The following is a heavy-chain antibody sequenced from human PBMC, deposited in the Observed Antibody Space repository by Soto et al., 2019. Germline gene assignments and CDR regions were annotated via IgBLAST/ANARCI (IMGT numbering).Heavy chain of an antibody. Sequence: GGSLRLSCAASGFTFSSYAMSWVRQAPGKGLEWVSAISGSGGSTYYADSVKGRFTISRDDSKNTLYLQMNSLRAEDTAVYYCAKEAPLYYYDSSGYYFDYWGQGTLVTVSS. D-gene: IGHD3-22*01. CDR1: GFTFSSYA. V-gene: IGHV3-23*01. J-gene: IGHJ4*02. CDR2: ISGSGGST. CDR3: AKEAPLYYYDSSGYYFDY.